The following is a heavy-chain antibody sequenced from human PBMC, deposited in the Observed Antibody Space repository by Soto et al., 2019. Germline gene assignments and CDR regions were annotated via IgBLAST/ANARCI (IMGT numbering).Heavy chain of an antibody. V-gene: IGHV4-34*01. J-gene: IGHJ5*02. CDR2: INHSGRT. CDR1: GGSFSGYY. CDR3: ARGGVGAAAGINWFDP. Sequence: QVQLQQWGAGLLKPSETLSLTCAVYGGSFSGYYWSWIRQPPGKGLEWIGEINHSGRTNYNPSLTRRVTISVDTSKTQFSLKLSSVTAADTAVYYCARGGVGAAAGINWFDPWGQGTLVTVSS. D-gene: IGHD6-13*01.